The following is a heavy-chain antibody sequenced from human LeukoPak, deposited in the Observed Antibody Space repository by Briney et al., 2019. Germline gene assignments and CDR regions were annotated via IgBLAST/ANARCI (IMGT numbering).Heavy chain of an antibody. Sequence: SETLSLTCTVSGGSISDYYWNWIRQPPGKGLEWIGYIYYSGNTNYNPSLKSRVTISVDTSKNQFSLRLSSVTAADTAVYYCAKNDGSSPDYWGQGTLVTVFS. J-gene: IGHJ4*02. D-gene: IGHD6-13*01. CDR1: GGSISDYY. V-gene: IGHV4-59*08. CDR3: AKNDGSSPDY. CDR2: IYYSGNT.